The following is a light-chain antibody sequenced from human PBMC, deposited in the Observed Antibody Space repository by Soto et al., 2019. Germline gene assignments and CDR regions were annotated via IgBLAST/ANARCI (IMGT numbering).Light chain of an antibody. CDR1: QGVSSNY. CDR2: GAS. CDR3: HQYGSVPPGT. V-gene: IGKV3-20*01. Sequence: EIVLPQSPGTLSLSPGERATLSCRASQGVSSNYLAWYQQKPGQAPRFLIYGASSRASGIPDRFSGSGSGTDFTLTISRLEPEDFAVYDCHQYGSVPPGTFGQGTKVEI. J-gene: IGKJ1*01.